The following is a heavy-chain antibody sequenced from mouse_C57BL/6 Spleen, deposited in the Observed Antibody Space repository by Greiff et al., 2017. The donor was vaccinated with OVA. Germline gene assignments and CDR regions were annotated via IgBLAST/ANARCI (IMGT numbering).Heavy chain of an antibody. CDR1: GYTFTSYW. J-gene: IGHJ4*01. Sequence: QVHVKQSGAELVKPGASVKLSCKASGYTFTSYWMHWVKQRPGQGLEWIGMIHPNSGSTNYNEKFKSKATLTVDKSSSTAYMQLSSLTSEDSAVYYCSKGYAMDYWGQGTSVTVSS. CDR2: IHPNSGST. CDR3: SKGYAMDY. V-gene: IGHV1-64*01.